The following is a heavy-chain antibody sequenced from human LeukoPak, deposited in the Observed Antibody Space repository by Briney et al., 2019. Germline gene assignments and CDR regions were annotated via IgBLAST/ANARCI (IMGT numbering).Heavy chain of an antibody. D-gene: IGHD3-3*01. CDR3: ARGESPYYDFWSGPRGYNWFDP. CDR1: GFTFSSYG. CDR2: IWYDGSNK. V-gene: IGHV3-33*01. J-gene: IGHJ5*02. Sequence: GGSLRLSCAASGFTFSSYGMHWVRQAPGKGLEWVAVIWYDGSNKYYADSVKGRFTISRDNSKNTLYLQMNSLRAEDTAVYYCARGESPYYDFWSGPRGYNWFDPWGQGTLVTVSS.